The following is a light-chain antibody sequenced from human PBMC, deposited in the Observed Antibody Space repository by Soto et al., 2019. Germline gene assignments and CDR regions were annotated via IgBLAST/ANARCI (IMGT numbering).Light chain of an antibody. CDR3: AAWDDTLSGPI. CDR1: KYNIGSNF. J-gene: IGLJ2*01. Sequence: QSVLTQPPSASGTPGQRVSFSCSGSKYNIGSNFVFWYQQLPGTAPKLLMYKNDQRPSGVPDRFSGSKSGTSASLAISGRRSEDEGDYYCAAWDDTLSGPIFGGGTQLTVL. V-gene: IGLV1-47*01. CDR2: KND.